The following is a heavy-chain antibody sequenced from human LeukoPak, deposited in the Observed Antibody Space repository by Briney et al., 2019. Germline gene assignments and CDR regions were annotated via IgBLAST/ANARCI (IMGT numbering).Heavy chain of an antibody. J-gene: IGHJ6*02. Sequence: GESLKISCQGSGYSFTSYWIGWVRQMPGKGLEWMGIIYPGDSDTRYSPSFQGQVTISADKSISTAYLQWSSLKASDTAMYYCARLDTAMEDYYYYGMDVWGQGTTVTVSS. V-gene: IGHV5-51*01. CDR2: IYPGDSDT. D-gene: IGHD5-18*01. CDR1: GYSFTSYW. CDR3: ARLDTAMEDYYYYGMDV.